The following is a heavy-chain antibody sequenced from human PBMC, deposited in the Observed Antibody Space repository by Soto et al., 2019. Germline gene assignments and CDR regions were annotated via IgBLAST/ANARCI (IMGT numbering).Heavy chain of an antibody. Sequence: GGSLRLSCAASGFTFSDYYMSWIRQAPGKGLEWVSYISSSGSTIYYADSVKGRFTISRDNAKNSLYLQMNSLRAEDTAVYYCARDSPPRLEQANIVVVPAAEHYMDVWGKGTTVTVSS. J-gene: IGHJ6*03. CDR3: ARDSPPRLEQANIVVVPAAEHYMDV. D-gene: IGHD2-2*01. V-gene: IGHV3-11*01. CDR2: ISSSGSTI. CDR1: GFTFSDYY.